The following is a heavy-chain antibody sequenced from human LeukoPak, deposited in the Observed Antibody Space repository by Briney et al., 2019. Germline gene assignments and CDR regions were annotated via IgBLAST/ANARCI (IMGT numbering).Heavy chain of an antibody. D-gene: IGHD6-13*01. CDR3: VAAASDAFDI. J-gene: IGHJ3*02. Sequence: ASVKLSSTASAYTFTFYYMHWVRHAPGQGLEWMGWINPNSGGTNYGQEFQGRVTMTRDTSISTAYMELSRLRSDDTAVYYCVAAASDAFDIWGQGTMVTVSS. CDR2: INPNSGGT. CDR1: AYTFTFYY. V-gene: IGHV1-2*02.